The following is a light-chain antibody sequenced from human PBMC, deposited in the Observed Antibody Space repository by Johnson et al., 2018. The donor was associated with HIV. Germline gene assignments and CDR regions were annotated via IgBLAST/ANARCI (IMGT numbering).Light chain of an antibody. V-gene: IGLV1-51*01. CDR2: DNN. Sequence: HSVLTQPPSVSAAPGQKVTISCSGSSSNIGNNYVSWYQQLPGTGPKLLIYDNNKRPSGIPDRFSGSKSGTSATLGIAGLQTGDEADYSCGTWDSGLGAHYVFGTGTKVTVL. J-gene: IGLJ1*01. CDR1: SSNIGNNY. CDR3: GTWDSGLGAHYV.